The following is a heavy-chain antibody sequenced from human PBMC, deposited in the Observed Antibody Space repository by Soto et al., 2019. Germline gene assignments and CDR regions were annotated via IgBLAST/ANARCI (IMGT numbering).Heavy chain of an antibody. D-gene: IGHD5-18*01. V-gene: IGHV3-74*01. CDR1: GFTFSSYW. CDR2: INSDGSST. Sequence: EVQLVESGGGLVQPGGSLRLSCAASGFTFSSYWMHWVRQAPGKGLVWVSRINSDGSSTSYADSVKGRFTISRDNANNTLYLQMNSLRAEDTAVYYCARDTAMLLYYYYYYLDVWGKGTTVTVSS. J-gene: IGHJ6*03. CDR3: ARDTAMLLYYYYYYLDV.